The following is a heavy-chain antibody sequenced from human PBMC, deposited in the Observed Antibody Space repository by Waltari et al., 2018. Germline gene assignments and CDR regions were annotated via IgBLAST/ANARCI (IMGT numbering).Heavy chain of an antibody. CDR1: GGSISSSSYY. V-gene: IGHV4-39*01. CDR3: ARRGYYYDSSGYYCDAFDI. Sequence: QLQLQESGPGLVKPSETLSLTCTVSGGSISSSSYYWGWIRQPPGKGLEWIGSIYYSGSTYDNPSLKSRVTISVDTSKNQFSLKLSSVTAADTAVYYCARRGYYYDSSGYYCDAFDIWGQGTMVTVSS. J-gene: IGHJ3*02. D-gene: IGHD3-22*01. CDR2: IYYSGST.